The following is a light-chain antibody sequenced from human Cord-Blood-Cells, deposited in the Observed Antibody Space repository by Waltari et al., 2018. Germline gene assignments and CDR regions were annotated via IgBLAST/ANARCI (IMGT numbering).Light chain of an antibody. CDR3: CSYAGSYTFDVV. CDR1: SSDVGGYNY. CDR2: DVS. J-gene: IGLJ2*01. V-gene: IGLV2-11*01. Sequence: QSALTQPRSVSGSPGQSVTISCTGTSSDVGGYNYRPWYKQHPGKAPKLMIYDVSKLPSGVPDRFSGSKSGNTASLTISGLQAEDEADYYCCSYAGSYTFDVVFGGGTKLTVL.